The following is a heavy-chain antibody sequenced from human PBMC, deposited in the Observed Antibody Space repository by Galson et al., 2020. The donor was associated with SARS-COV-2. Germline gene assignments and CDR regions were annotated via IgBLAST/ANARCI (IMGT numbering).Heavy chain of an antibody. CDR1: GGSISSGGYY. CDR2: IYYSGST. D-gene: IGHD5-18*01. V-gene: IGHV4-31*03. CDR3: ARVILDSGYSYGTNFHYYFDY. J-gene: IGHJ4*02. Sequence: SETLSLTCTVSGGSISSGGYYWSWIRQPPGKGLEWIGYIYYSGSTYYNPSLKSRVTISVDTSKNQFSLKLSSVTAADTAVYYCARVILDSGYSYGTNFHYYFDYWGQGTLVTVSS.